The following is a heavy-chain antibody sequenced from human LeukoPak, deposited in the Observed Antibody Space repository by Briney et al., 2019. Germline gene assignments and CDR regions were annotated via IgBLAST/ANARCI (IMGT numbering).Heavy chain of an antibody. J-gene: IGHJ4*02. CDR3: ARRRGGSGSYYFDY. Sequence: SGPTLLKPTQTLTLTCSFSGFSLPTSGVGVGWVRQPPGKALEWLALIYWNDYKPYSPSLKSRLTISKDTTKNQVVLTMTDMDPVDTGTYYCARRRGGSGSYYFDYWGQGILVTVSS. V-gene: IGHV2-5*01. CDR2: IYWNDYK. CDR1: GFSLPTSGVG. D-gene: IGHD3-10*01.